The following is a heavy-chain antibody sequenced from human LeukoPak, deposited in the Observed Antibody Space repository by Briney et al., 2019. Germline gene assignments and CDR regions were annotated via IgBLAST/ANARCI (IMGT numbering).Heavy chain of an antibody. CDR2: FDPENDER. Sequence: GASVKVSCKVSGHTLSKLPMYWVRQAPGEGLEWMGGFDPENDERIYAQKFRGRVTMTEDTSTNTAYMELSSLRSDDTAVYYCATEVTSIVPDYWGQGTLVTVSS. J-gene: IGHJ4*02. CDR1: GHTLSKLP. V-gene: IGHV1-24*01. CDR3: ATEVTSIVPDY. D-gene: IGHD2-21*02.